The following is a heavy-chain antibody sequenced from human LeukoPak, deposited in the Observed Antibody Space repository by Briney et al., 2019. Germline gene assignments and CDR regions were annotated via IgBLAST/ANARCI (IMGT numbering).Heavy chain of an antibody. J-gene: IGHJ5*02. D-gene: IGHD3-16*01. V-gene: IGHV4-4*02. CDR3: ARVVMPRGSGFWFDP. CDR2: IYHAGNT. CDR1: GGSITDYNW. Sequence: SETLSLTCAVPGGSITDYNWWSWVRPSPGKGLEWIGEIYHAGNTNYNPSLKSRVAMSVDKSQNRFSLKLTSLTAADTAVYYCARVVMPRGSGFWFDPWGQGAPVTVSS.